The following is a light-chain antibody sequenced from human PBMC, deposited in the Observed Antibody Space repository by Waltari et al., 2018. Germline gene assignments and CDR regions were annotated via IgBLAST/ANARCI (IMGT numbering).Light chain of an antibody. Sequence: DIQMTQSPSSLSASVGDRVTITCRASQSISNYLNWYQQKPGEVPKLLIYAASSLQSGVPSRFSGSGSGTDFALTISSLQPEDFATYYCQQSYSTLPFTFGPGTKVDIK. CDR1: QSISNY. CDR3: QQSYSTLPFT. V-gene: IGKV1-39*01. CDR2: AAS. J-gene: IGKJ3*01.